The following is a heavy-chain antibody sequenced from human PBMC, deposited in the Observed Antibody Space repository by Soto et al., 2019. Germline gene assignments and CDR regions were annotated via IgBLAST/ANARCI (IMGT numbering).Heavy chain of an antibody. CDR3: AGGGVRGVITRTRDYYGMDV. CDR2: IYPGDSDT. V-gene: IGHV5-51*01. Sequence: PGESKKISCKGSGYSFTSYWSGWVRQMTGKGLEWMGIIYPGDSDTRYSPSFQGQVTISADKSISTAYLQWSSLKASDTAMYYCAGGGVRGVITRTRDYYGMDVWGQGTTVTVSS. D-gene: IGHD3-10*01. J-gene: IGHJ6*02. CDR1: GYSFTSYW.